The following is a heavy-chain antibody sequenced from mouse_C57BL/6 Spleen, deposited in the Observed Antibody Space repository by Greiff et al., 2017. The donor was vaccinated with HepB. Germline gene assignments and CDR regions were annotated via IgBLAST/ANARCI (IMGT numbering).Heavy chain of an antibody. CDR2: IYPGDGDT. V-gene: IGHV1-82*01. CDR3: ARDEYDGRGYALDY. J-gene: IGHJ4*01. CDR1: GYAFSSSW. Sequence: VQLQQSGPELVKPGASVKISCKASGYAFSSSWMNWVKQRPGKGLEWIGRIYPGDGDTNYNGKFKGKATLTADKSSSTAYLQLSSLTSEDSAVYFCARDEYDGRGYALDYWGQGTAVTVSA. D-gene: IGHD2-4*01.